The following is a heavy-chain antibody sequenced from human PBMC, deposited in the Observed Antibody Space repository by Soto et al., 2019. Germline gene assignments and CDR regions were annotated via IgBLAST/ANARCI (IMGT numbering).Heavy chain of an antibody. CDR3: ARETPGWNPFDF. Sequence: GGSLRLSCAASGFTFSSYVMHWIRQAPGKGLEWVALISYDGSNKQYGDSVKGRFTISRDNSKNTLYLQVNSLRAEDTAVYYCARETPGWNPFDFWGQGTQVTVSS. V-gene: IGHV3-30*03. D-gene: IGHD1-1*01. J-gene: IGHJ4*02. CDR2: ISYDGSNK. CDR1: GFTFSSYV.